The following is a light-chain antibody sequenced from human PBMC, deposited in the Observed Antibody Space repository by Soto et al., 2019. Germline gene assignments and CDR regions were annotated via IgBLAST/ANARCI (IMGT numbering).Light chain of an antibody. CDR3: CSYSGSRLI. CDR1: SRDIGGYNH. V-gene: IGLV2-11*01. Sequence: QSALTQVRSVSGSPGQSVTISCTGTSRDIGGYNHVSWYQQHPGKAPKLIIYDVAKRPSGVPDRFSGSKSGNTASLTISGLQPEDEGDYSCCSYSGSRLIFGGGTKVT. CDR2: DVA. J-gene: IGLJ2*01.